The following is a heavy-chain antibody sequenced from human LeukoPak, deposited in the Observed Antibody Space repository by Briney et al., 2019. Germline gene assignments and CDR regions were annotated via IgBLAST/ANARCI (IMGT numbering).Heavy chain of an antibody. CDR1: GASTASHY. CDR2: MFDTVST. Sequence: PSETLSLTCTVSGASTASHYWTWLRQPPGKELEWIAHMFDTVSTKSNPSLKSRLTLSVDTSKKQLSLRLSSVTAADTAVYYCATIKRGSTYGYFDFWGQGIKVSVSS. D-gene: IGHD5-18*01. V-gene: IGHV4-59*11. CDR3: ATIKRGSTYGYFDF. J-gene: IGHJ4*02.